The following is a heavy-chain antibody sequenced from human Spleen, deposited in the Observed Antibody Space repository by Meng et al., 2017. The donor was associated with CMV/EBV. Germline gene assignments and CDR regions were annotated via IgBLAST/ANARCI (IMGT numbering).Heavy chain of an antibody. CDR3: AKAYLASNYPWDWFDP. D-gene: IGHD4-11*01. CDR1: GFIFRSYS. J-gene: IGHJ5*02. V-gene: IGHV3-21*04. CDR2: ITSSSTYT. Sequence: GGSLRLSCAVSGFIFRSYSVNWVRQTAGKGLEWVSSITSSSTYTHYADSVKGRFTISRDNSKNTLYLQMNSLRAEDTAVYYCAKAYLASNYPWDWFDPWGQGTLVTVSS.